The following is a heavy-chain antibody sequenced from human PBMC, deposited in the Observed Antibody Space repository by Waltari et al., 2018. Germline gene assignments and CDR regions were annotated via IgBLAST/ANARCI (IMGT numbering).Heavy chain of an antibody. J-gene: IGHJ4*02. CDR1: GFTFSSYE. D-gene: IGHD6-6*01. CDR3: ARVGGEYSSSPGY. V-gene: IGHV3-48*03. Sequence: EVQLVESGGGLVQPGGSLRLSCAVSGFTFSSYEMNWVRQAPGKGLEWVSYISSSGSTIYYADSVKGRFTISRDNAKNSMYLQMSSLRAEDMAVYYCARVGGEYSSSPGYWGQGTLVTVSS. CDR2: ISSSGSTI.